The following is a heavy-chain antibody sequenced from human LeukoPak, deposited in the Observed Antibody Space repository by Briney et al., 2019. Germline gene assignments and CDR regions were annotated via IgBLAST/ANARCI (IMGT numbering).Heavy chain of an antibody. CDR1: GGSISSGDYS. Sequence: SETLSLTCAVSGGSISSGDYSWSWIRQPPGKGLEWIGYIYYSGSTYYNPSLKSRVTISVDTSKNQFSLKLSSVTAADTAVYYCARDHYYDSSGHHPGAFDIWGQGTMVTVSS. CDR2: IYYSGST. D-gene: IGHD3-22*01. V-gene: IGHV4-31*11. J-gene: IGHJ3*02. CDR3: ARDHYYDSSGHHPGAFDI.